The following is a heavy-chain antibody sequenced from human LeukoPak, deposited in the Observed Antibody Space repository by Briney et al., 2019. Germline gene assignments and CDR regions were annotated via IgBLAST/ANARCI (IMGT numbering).Heavy chain of an antibody. CDR2: IYYSGST. Sequence: LRLSCAASGFTFSDYYMSWIRQPPGKGLEWIGYIYYSGSTYYNPSLKSRVTISVDTSKNQFSLKLSSVTAADTAVYYCARGLRYFDWSHWYFDLWGRGTLVTVSS. CDR1: GFTFSDYY. D-gene: IGHD3-9*01. V-gene: IGHV4-30-4*08. J-gene: IGHJ2*01. CDR3: ARGLRYFDWSHWYFDL.